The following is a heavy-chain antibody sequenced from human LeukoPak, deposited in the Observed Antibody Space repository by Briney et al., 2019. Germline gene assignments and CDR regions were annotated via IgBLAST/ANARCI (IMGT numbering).Heavy chain of an antibody. V-gene: IGHV3-21*01. Sequence: GRSLRLSCAASGFTFSSYAMHWVRQAPGKRLEWVSSISSSSSHIYYADSMKGRFTVSRDNAKNSLFLQMNSLRAEDTAVYYCARDFRTQLDGYSPPYHFDYWGQGALVTVSS. CDR1: GFTFSSYA. D-gene: IGHD5-24*01. CDR2: ISSSSSHI. J-gene: IGHJ4*02. CDR3: ARDFRTQLDGYSPPYHFDY.